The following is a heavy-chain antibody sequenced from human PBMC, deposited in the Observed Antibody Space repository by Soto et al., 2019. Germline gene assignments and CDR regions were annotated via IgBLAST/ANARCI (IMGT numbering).Heavy chain of an antibody. Sequence: GGSLRLSCAASGFTFSSYAMHWVRQAPGKGLEWVAVISYDGSNKYYADPVKGRFTISRDNSKNTLYLQMNSLRAEDTAVYYCARKYGLGYCTNGVVCHSSGMDVWGQGTTVTVSS. CDR1: GFTFSSYA. D-gene: IGHD2-8*01. J-gene: IGHJ6*02. CDR2: ISYDGSNK. CDR3: ARKYGLGYCTNGVVCHSSGMDV. V-gene: IGHV3-30-3*01.